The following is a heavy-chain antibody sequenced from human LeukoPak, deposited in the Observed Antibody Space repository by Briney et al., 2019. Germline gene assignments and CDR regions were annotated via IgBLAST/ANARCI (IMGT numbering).Heavy chain of an antibody. CDR3: TRSKYGSGSSFDY. CDR1: GFTFGDYA. D-gene: IGHD3-10*01. CDR2: IRSKAYGGTT. Sequence: GGSLRLSCTASGFTFGDYAMSWFRQAPGKGLEWVGFIRSKAYGGTTEYAASVKGRFTISRDDSKSIAYLQMNSLKTEDTAVYYCTRSKYGSGSSFDYWGQGTLVTVSS. V-gene: IGHV3-49*03. J-gene: IGHJ4*02.